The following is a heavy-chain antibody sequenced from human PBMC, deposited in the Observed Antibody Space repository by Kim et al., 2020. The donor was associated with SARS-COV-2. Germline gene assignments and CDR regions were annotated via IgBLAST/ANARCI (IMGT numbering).Heavy chain of an antibody. CDR1: GFTFSSYG. Sequence: GGSLRLSCAASGFTFSSYGMHWVRQAPGKGLEWVAVISYDGSNKYYADSVKGRFTISRDNSKNTLYLQMNSLRAEDTAVYYCAKDLEVAVALAFDYWGQG. V-gene: IGHV3-30*18. CDR2: ISYDGSNK. D-gene: IGHD6-19*01. J-gene: IGHJ4*02. CDR3: AKDLEVAVALAFDY.